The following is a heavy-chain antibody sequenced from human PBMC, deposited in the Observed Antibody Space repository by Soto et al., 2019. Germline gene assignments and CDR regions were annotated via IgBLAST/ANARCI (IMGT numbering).Heavy chain of an antibody. CDR2: IYYTGST. CDR3: ARHHDS. J-gene: IGHJ4*02. CDR1: GGSINNYY. V-gene: IGHV4-59*08. Sequence: SETLSLTCTVSGGSINNYYWSWIRQPPGKGLEWIGYIYYTGSTNYNPSLKSRVNISLDTSKNQFSLKLSSVTAADTAVYYCARHHDSWGQGTLVTVSS.